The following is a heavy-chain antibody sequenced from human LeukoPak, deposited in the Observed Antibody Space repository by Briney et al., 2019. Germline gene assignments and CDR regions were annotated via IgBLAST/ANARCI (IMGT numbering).Heavy chain of an antibody. J-gene: IGHJ6*02. CDR2: MNPNSGNT. CDR1: GYTFTSYD. Sequence: ASVKVSCKASGYTFTSYDINWVRQATGQGLEWMGWMNPNSGNTGYAQKFQGRVTMTRNTSISTAYMELSSLRSEDTAVYYCARGPPVVGASRFLYYYYYGMDVWGQGTTVTVSS. CDR3: ARGPPVVGASRFLYYYYYGMDV. V-gene: IGHV1-8*01. D-gene: IGHD1-26*01.